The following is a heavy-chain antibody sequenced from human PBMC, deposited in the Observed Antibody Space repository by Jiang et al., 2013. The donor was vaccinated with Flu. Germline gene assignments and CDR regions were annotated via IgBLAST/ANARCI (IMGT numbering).Heavy chain of an antibody. J-gene: IGHJ5*02. Sequence: VQLVESGGGLVKPGGSLRLSCAASGFTFSSHRMNWVRQAPGKGLEWVSSISSSSTYIYYADSVKGRFTISRDNAKNSLYLHMNSLRAEDTAVYYCARDPDYYYGSGSYYKSLPWGQGTLVTVSS. D-gene: IGHD3-10*01. V-gene: IGHV3-21*01. CDR1: GFTFSSHR. CDR3: ARDPDYYYGSGSYYKSLP. CDR2: ISSSSTYI.